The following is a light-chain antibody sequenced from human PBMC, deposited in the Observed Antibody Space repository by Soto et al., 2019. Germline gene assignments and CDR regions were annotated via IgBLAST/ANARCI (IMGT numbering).Light chain of an antibody. CDR1: QRLSNW. J-gene: IGKJ1*01. CDR3: QQYDSYWS. CDR2: DAS. Sequence: DIQMTQAPSTLSSSVGDRVTITCLASQRLSNWLAWYQHKPVKAPTLLIYDASSLASGVPSRFSGTRSGAEFTLTISSLQPDDFATYYCQQYDSYWSFGQGTKV. V-gene: IGKV1-5*01.